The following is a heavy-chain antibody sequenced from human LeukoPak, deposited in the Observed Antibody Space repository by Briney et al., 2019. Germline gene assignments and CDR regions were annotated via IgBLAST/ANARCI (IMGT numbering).Heavy chain of an antibody. CDR2: MYYSGST. D-gene: IGHD1-26*01. Sequence: SETLSLTCTVSGGSISSDSYYWSWIRQPPGKGLEWIGDMYYSGSTYYNPSLKSRVTISIDTSKNQFSLRLSSVTAVDTAVYYCARQGVGATDCWGQGTLVTVSS. CDR3: ARQGVGATDC. V-gene: IGHV4-39*01. J-gene: IGHJ4*02. CDR1: GGSISSDSYY.